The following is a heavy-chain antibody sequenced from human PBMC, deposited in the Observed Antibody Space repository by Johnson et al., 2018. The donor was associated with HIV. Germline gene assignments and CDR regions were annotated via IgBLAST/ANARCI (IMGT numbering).Heavy chain of an antibody. CDR1: GLTFSSYG. CDR2: IYSGGST. J-gene: IGHJ3*02. V-gene: IGHV3-NL1*01. Sequence: QVQLVESGGGVVQPGRSLRLSCAASGLTFSSYGMHWVRQAPGKGLEWVSVIYSGGSTYYADSVKGRFTISRDNSKNTLYLQMNSLRAEDTAVYYCASFAAAGDAFDIWGQGTMVTVSS. CDR3: ASFAAAGDAFDI. D-gene: IGHD6-13*01.